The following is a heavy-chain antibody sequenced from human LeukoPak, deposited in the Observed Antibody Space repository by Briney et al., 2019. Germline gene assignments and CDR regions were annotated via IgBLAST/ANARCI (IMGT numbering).Heavy chain of an antibody. J-gene: IGHJ4*02. V-gene: IGHV3-53*01. CDR3: ARGLPDVY. CDR1: GFTVSSDD. Sequence: QPGVSLRLSCAASGFTVSSDDMSWVRQAPGKGLEWVAVSYCGGSRYYADSVKGRFTISRDNSKPTLYLQMNSLRAEDTAVYYCARGLPDVYWGQGTLVTVSS. D-gene: IGHD1-14*01. CDR2: SYCGGSR.